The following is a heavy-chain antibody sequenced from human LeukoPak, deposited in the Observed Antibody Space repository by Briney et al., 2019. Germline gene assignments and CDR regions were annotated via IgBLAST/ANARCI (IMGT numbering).Heavy chain of an antibody. CDR3: AKDLEYSYQNYFDY. D-gene: IGHD5-18*01. J-gene: IGHJ4*02. V-gene: IGHV3-23*01. CDR1: GFTFSSYA. Sequence: GGSPRLPCAASGFTFSSYAMSWVRQAPGKGLEWVSAISGSGGSTYYADSVKGRFTISRDNSKNTLYLQMNSLRAEDTAVYYCAKDLEYSYQNYFDYWGQGTLVTVSS. CDR2: ISGSGGST.